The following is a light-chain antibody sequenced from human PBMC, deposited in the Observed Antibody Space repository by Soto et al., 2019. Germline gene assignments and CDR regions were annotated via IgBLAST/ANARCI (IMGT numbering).Light chain of an antibody. CDR2: TVS. J-gene: IGLJ1*01. Sequence: QSVLTQPASVSGSPGQSITISCTETSSDVGANIFVSWYQQHPGKVPKLMIYTVSSRPSGVSQRFSGSKSGNTASLTISGLQAEDEADYYCSSFTTDSTYVFGTGTRSPS. CDR3: SSFTTDSTYV. CDR1: SSDVGANIF. V-gene: IGLV2-14*01.